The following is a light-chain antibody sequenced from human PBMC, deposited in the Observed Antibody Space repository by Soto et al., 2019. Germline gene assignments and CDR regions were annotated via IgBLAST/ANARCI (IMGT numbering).Light chain of an antibody. Sequence: QSALTQPASVSGSPGQSIAISCTGTSSDVGGYNYVSWYQQHPGKAPKVIIYEVTNRPSGVSNRFSGSKSGNTASLTISGLQAEDEADYHCSSFTSSHTWVFGGGTQLTVL. CDR3: SSFTSSHTWV. CDR1: SSDVGGYNY. V-gene: IGLV2-14*01. J-gene: IGLJ3*02. CDR2: EVT.